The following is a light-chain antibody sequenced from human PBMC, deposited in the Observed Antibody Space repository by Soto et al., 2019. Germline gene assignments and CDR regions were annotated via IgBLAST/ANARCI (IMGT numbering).Light chain of an antibody. J-gene: IGLJ1*01. CDR2: DVS. CDR3: TSYSTSTTPHYV. V-gene: IGLV2-14*03. CDR1: SSDVGGYNY. Sequence: QSVLTQPASVSGSPGQSITISCTGTSSDVGGYNYVSWYQQHPGKAPKLMIFDVSYRPSGLSNRFSGSKSGNTASLTIPGLQSEDEADYYCTSYSTSTTPHYVFGSGTKVTVL.